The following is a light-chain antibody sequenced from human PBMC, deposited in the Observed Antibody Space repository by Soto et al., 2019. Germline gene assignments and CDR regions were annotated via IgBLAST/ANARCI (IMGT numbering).Light chain of an antibody. Sequence: QSVLTQPHSVSGAPGQRVTISCTGSSSNIGAGYDVHWYQPLPGTAPKLLIYGNSNRPSGVPDRFSGSKSGTSASLAITGLQAEDEADYYCKSYASSLSGYVVFGGGTKLTVL. CDR2: GNS. CDR3: KSYASSLSGYVV. CDR1: SSNIGAGYD. J-gene: IGLJ2*01. V-gene: IGLV1-40*01.